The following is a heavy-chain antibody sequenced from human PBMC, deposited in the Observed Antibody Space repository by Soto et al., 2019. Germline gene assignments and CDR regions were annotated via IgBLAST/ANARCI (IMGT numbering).Heavy chain of an antibody. CDR3: ARTPSPLYCSGGSCYSYWFDP. D-gene: IGHD2-15*01. CDR1: GGTFSSYT. Sequence: SVKVSCKASGGTFSSYTISWVRQAPGQGPEWMGRIIPILGIANYAQKFQGRVTITADKSTSTAYMELSSLRSEDTAVYYCARTPSPLYCSGGSCYSYWFDPWGQGTLVTVSS. J-gene: IGHJ5*02. CDR2: IIPILGIA. V-gene: IGHV1-69*02.